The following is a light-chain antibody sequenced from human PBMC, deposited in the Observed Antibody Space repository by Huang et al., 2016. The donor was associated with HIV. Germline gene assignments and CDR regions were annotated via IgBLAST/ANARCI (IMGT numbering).Light chain of an antibody. CDR3: QQYNNWPRT. V-gene: IGKV3-15*01. CDR2: GAS. CDR1: QSVGRN. Sequence: IVMTQSPVTLSVSPGERATLSCRASQSVGRNLAWYQQKPGQAPRLLIYGASTRATGIPARFSGSGSGSEFTLTISSLQSEDFAVYYCQQYNNWPRTFGQGTKVEIK. J-gene: IGKJ1*01.